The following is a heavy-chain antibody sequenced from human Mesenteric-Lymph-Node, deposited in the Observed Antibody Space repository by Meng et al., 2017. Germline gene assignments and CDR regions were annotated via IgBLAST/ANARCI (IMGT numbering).Heavy chain of an antibody. Sequence: GGSLRPSCVVSGFTFSSYAMSWVRQAPGKGLEWVSAISGSGGSTYYADSVRGRFTISRDNSKNSLYLQTNSLGAEDTDVYYCAKGRRGWFGNWFAPWGQGNLV. CDR1: GFTFSSYA. CDR3: AKGRRGWFGNWFAP. J-gene: IGHJ5*02. D-gene: IGHD3-10*01. V-gene: IGHV3-23*01. CDR2: ISGSGGST.